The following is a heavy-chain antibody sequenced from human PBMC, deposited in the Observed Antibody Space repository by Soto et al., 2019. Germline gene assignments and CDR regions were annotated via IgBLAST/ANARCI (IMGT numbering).Heavy chain of an antibody. J-gene: IGHJ2*01. CDR1: GYTFTSYG. CDR2: ISAYNGNT. Sequence: QVQLVQSGAEVKKPGASVKVSCKASGYTFTSYGISWVRQAPGQGLEWMGWISAYNGNTNYAQKLQGRVTMTTDTATRTDYLELRSLRSDYTAVYYCARAPPEGGELGPWYFDLWGRGTLVTVSS. D-gene: IGHD3-16*01. V-gene: IGHV1-18*01. CDR3: ARAPPEGGELGPWYFDL.